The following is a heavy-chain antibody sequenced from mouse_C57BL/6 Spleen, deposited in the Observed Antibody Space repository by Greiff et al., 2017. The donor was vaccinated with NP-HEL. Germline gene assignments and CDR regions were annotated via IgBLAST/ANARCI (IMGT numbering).Heavy chain of an antibody. CDR2: IDPEDGDT. CDR3: ARNYYGSSHWYFDV. V-gene: IGHV14-2*01. CDR1: GFNIKDYY. D-gene: IGHD1-1*01. J-gene: IGHJ1*03. Sequence: VQLQQSGAELVKPGASVKLSCTASGFNIKDYYMHWVKQRTEQGLEWIGRIDPEDGDTKYAPKFQGKATITADTSSNTAYLQLSSLTSGDTAVYYCARNYYGSSHWYFDVWGTGTTVTVSS.